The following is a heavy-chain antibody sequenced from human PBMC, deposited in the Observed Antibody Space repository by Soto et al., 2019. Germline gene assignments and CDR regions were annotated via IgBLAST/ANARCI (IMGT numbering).Heavy chain of an antibody. J-gene: IGHJ4*02. CDR2: ISGSGGST. Sequence: PGGSLRLSCAASGFTFSTYAMSWVRQAPEKGLEWVSAISGSGGSTYYADSVKGRFTISRDNSKNTLYLQMNSLRAEDTAVYYCAKDQGYYYDSSGYLGPFFDYWGQGTLVTVSS. CDR1: GFTFSTYA. CDR3: AKDQGYYYDSSGYLGPFFDY. D-gene: IGHD3-22*01. V-gene: IGHV3-23*01.